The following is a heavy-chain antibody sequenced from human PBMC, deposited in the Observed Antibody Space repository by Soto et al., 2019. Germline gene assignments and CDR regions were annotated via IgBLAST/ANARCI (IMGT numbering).Heavy chain of an antibody. CDR2: ISHDGVTK. D-gene: IGHD4-4*01. J-gene: IGHJ5*02. CDR3: VRGGYSSSWERLDP. CDR1: GSSFPNYP. Sequence: PGESLKISCAASGSSFPNYPMHGVRQTPDKGLEWLAVISHDGVTKNSADSVKGRFSISRDNSRNRLYLDMNSLRTEDTAMYYCVRGGYSSSWERLDPWGQGTLVTAPQ. V-gene: IGHV3-30-3*01.